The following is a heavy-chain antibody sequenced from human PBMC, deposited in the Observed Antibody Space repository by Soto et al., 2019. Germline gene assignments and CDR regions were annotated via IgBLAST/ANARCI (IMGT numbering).Heavy chain of an antibody. Sequence: GGSLRLSCAASGFTFSSYAMSWVRQAPGKGLEWVSAISGSGGSTYYADSVKGRFTISRDNSKNTLYLQMNSLRAEDTAVYYCAKGSGVRGVIRRCYYYYGMDVWGQGTTVTVSS. D-gene: IGHD3-10*01. CDR1: GFTFSSYA. CDR2: ISGSGGST. CDR3: AKGSGVRGVIRRCYYYYGMDV. J-gene: IGHJ6*02. V-gene: IGHV3-23*01.